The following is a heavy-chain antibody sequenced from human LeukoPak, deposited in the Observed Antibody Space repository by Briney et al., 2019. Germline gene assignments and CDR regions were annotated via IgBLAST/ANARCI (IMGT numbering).Heavy chain of an antibody. J-gene: IGHJ4*02. D-gene: IGHD3-22*01. CDR2: ISSSGSTM. CDR3: ATRGPDSSGFYRFDY. V-gene: IGHV3-11*01. Sequence: GGSLRLSCAASGFTFSDYCMSWIRQAPGKGLEWVSFISSSGSTMYYADSVKGRFTISRDNAKNSLYLQMNSLRAKDTAVYYCATRGPDSSGFYRFDYWGQGTLVTVSS. CDR1: GFTFSDYC.